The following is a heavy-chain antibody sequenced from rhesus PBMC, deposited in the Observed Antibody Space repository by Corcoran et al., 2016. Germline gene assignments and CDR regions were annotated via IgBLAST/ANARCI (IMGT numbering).Heavy chain of an antibody. CDR3: ARDRPSLYSSWSPYFDY. D-gene: IGHD6-13*01. CDR2: ISGSGGSN. J-gene: IGHJ4*01. CDR1: GGSISSNY. Sequence: QVQLQESGPGLVKPSETLSLTCAVSGGSISSNYWSWIRQPPGKGLEWIGRISGSGGSNDYIPSLKSRITISTDTSKSQFSLKLSSVTAADTAVYYCARDRPSLYSSWSPYFDYWGQGVLVTVSS. V-gene: IGHV4-173*01.